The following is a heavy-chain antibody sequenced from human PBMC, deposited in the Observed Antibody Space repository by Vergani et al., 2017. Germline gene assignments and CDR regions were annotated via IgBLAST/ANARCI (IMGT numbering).Heavy chain of an antibody. Sequence: QVQLQESGPGLVKPSQTLSLTCTVSGDSIRSGVYYWGWIRQHPGQGLEWIGYIYHTGTTYYNPSLRGRINISVDTSKNQLSLKLTSVTAADSAMYYCVRRDFWVGPRTFDFWGAGTPVTVSS. V-gene: IGHV4-31*03. CDR1: GDSIRSGVYY. CDR2: IYHTGTT. CDR3: VRRDFWVGPRTFDF. D-gene: IGHD3-3*01. J-gene: IGHJ3*01.